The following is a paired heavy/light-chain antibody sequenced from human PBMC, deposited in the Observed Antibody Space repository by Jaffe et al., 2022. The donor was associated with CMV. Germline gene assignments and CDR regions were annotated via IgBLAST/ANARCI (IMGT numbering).Heavy chain of an antibody. D-gene: IGHD6-19*01. CDR3: AKDFTSGGSSGWGRPLDY. CDR1: GFTFSSNA. Sequence: EVQLVESGGGLAQPGGSLRLSCAASGFTFSSNAMTWVRQAPGKGLEWVSFISASGGAMYVDSVKGRFTTSRDNSRSTLYLQMNSLRADDTAVYYCAKDFTSGGSSGWGRPLDYWGRGTLVTVSS. CDR2: ISASGGA. V-gene: IGHV3-23*04. J-gene: IGHJ4*02.
Light chain of an antibody. CDR3: QQYNTSPLT. CDR1: RSLTSNY. Sequence: EVVMTQSPGTLSLSSGERATLSCRASRSLTSNYLAWYQQKPGQAPRLLIYGASTRATGIPDRFSGSGSGTDFTLTISRLEPDDFAVYYCQQYNTSPLTFGGGTRLEIK. V-gene: IGKV3-20*01. CDR2: GAS. J-gene: IGKJ4*01.